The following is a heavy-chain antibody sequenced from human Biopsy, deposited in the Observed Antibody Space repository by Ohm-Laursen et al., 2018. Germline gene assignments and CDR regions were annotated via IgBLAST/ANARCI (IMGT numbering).Heavy chain of an antibody. J-gene: IGHJ4*02. D-gene: IGHD3-3*01. V-gene: IGHV3-21*04. CDR1: GFTFSAYS. CDR3: AKDLLEWLEPS. CDR2: ISRGGQHI. Sequence: SLRLSCAASGFTFSAYSLDWVRQAPGKGLEWVSSISRGGQHIYYADSVKGRFTISRDDAKRSLYLQMSSLRVDDTAVYYCAKDLLEWLEPSWGQGTLVIVSS.